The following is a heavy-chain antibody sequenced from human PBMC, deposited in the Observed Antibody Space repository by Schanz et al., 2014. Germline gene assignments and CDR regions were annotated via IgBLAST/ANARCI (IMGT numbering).Heavy chain of an antibody. D-gene: IGHD5-12*01. V-gene: IGHV3-33*08. Sequence: VQLVESGGGLVQPGGSLRLSCAASGFIFSNSWMSWVRQAPGKGLEWVAVVCYDGSKKYYADSVKGRFTTSRDNSKNTLYLQMNNLRAEDTGMYYCARGGSSGYDFSIYYMDVWGKGTTVTVSS. CDR2: VCYDGSKK. J-gene: IGHJ6*03. CDR3: ARGGSSGYDFSIYYMDV. CDR1: GFIFSNSW.